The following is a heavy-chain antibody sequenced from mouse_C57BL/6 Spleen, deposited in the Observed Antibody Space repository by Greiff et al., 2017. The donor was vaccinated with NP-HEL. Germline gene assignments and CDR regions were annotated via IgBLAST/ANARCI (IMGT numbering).Heavy chain of an antibody. CDR2: IYPGDGDT. V-gene: IGHV1-82*01. CDR1: GYAFSSSG. D-gene: IGHD1-1*01. Sequence: QVQLQQSGPELVKPGASVKISCKASGYAFSSSGMNWVKQRPGKGLEWIGRIYPGDGDTNYNGKFKGKATLSAAKSSSTSYMQLSSLTSEDAAVYFCARTPRGGSSYAIDYWGQGTSVTVSS. J-gene: IGHJ4*01. CDR3: ARTPRGGSSYAIDY.